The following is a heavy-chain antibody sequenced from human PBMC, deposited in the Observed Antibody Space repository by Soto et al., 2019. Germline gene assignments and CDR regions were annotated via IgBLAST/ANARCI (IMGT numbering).Heavy chain of an antibody. J-gene: IGHJ4*02. V-gene: IGHV3-72*01. CDR3: AAIRGVFVY. Sequence: PGGSRRLSWAASGLSLSDVFIDWVRQAPGKGLEWVGRTKDKAYSYTTEYAASVKGRFTISRDDSRNSVFLQMSSLKTEEKTFYYCAAIRGVFVYWGQGTMVTVSS. D-gene: IGHD3-10*01. CDR2: TKDKAYSYTT. CDR1: GLSLSDVF.